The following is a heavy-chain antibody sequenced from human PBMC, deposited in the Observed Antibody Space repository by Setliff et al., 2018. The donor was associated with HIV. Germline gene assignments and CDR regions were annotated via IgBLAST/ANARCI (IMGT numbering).Heavy chain of an antibody. D-gene: IGHD6-13*01. CDR1: GFTFNNYW. CDR3: ARGRAAGQGFDP. CDR2: VSNNGRTA. J-gene: IGHJ5*02. V-gene: IGHV3-74*03. Sequence: GGSLRLSCATSGFTFNNYWMHWVRQSPRMGLVWVSRVSNNGRTAVYADSVKGRFTMSRDNVRKTVDLQMNNLTVEDTGLYYCARGRAAGQGFDPWGRGTLVTGS.